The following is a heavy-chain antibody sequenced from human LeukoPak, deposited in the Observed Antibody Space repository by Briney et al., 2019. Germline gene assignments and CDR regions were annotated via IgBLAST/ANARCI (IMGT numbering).Heavy chain of an antibody. CDR1: GFTFSSYD. J-gene: IGHJ4*02. Sequence: GGSLRLSCAASGFTFSSYDMTWVRQAPGKGLEWVSSISGSGASTYYADSVKGRFTISRDNSKNTLYLQMNSLRAEDTAVYYCANLHYDILTGYIYYSDYWGQGTLVTVSS. CDR3: ANLHYDILTGYIYYSDY. V-gene: IGHV3-23*01. D-gene: IGHD3-9*01. CDR2: ISGSGAST.